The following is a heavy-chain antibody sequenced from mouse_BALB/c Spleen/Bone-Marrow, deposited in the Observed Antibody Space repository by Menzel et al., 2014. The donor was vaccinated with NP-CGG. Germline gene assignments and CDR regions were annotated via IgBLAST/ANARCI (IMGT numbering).Heavy chain of an antibody. CDR1: GYTFTSYW. V-gene: IGHV1S81*02. CDR3: ARRDFRSWFAY. D-gene: IGHD2-14*01. J-gene: IGHJ3*01. Sequence: QVQLQQSGAELVKPGASVSLSCKASGYTFTSYWVYWVKQRPGQGLEWIGEINPSNGRANYNEKFKNKATLTVDKSTSTAYTQVSSLTSEDSAVYYCARRDFRSWFAYWGQGTLVTVSA. CDR2: INPSNGRA.